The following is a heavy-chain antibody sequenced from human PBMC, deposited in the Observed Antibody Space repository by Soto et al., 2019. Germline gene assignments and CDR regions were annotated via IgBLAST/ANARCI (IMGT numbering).Heavy chain of an antibody. CDR1: GYSFTRYW. V-gene: IGHV5-51*01. Sequence: PGESLKISCKGSGYSFTRYWIGWVRQMPGQGLEWMGVIFPGDSDIRYSPSFQGQVTISADKSINTVYLQWIGLKASDTAMYYCARRISWYYFDSWGQGTPVTVSS. CDR2: IFPGDSDI. J-gene: IGHJ4*02. CDR3: ARRISWYYFDS. D-gene: IGHD6-13*01.